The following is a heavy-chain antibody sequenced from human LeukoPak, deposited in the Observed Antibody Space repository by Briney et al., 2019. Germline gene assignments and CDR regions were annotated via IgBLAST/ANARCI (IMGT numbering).Heavy chain of an antibody. CDR1: GYTFTGYY. J-gene: IGHJ6*02. Sequence: ASVKLCCKASGYTFTGYYMPWVRQPPGQGLELMGWTNLTCGGTNYAQKFQGRVTMTRDTSISTAYMELSRLRSDDTAAYYCARVDGDYDSNYYYYYGMDIWGQGTTGTVSS. CDR2: TNLTCGGT. V-gene: IGHV1-2*02. D-gene: IGHD4-17*01. CDR3: ARVDGDYDSNYYYYYGMDI.